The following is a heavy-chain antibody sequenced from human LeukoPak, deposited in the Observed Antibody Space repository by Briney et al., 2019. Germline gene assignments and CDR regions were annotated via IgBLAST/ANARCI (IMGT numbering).Heavy chain of an antibody. Sequence: GGSLRLSCAASGFTFSSYAMNWVRQAPGRGLEWVSGFSGSGGTTYYADSVKGRFTISRDNSKNTLYLQMNSLRAEDTAVYYCANGNRCTSPNCLGYYYFYMDVWGKGTTVTASS. V-gene: IGHV3-23*01. D-gene: IGHD2-8*01. CDR3: ANGNRCTSPNCLGYYYFYMDV. CDR1: GFTFSSYA. J-gene: IGHJ6*03. CDR2: FSGSGGTT.